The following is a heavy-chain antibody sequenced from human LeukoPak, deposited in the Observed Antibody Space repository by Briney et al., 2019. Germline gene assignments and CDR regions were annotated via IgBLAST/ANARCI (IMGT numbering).Heavy chain of an antibody. CDR1: GGSIRTSSYY. Sequence: SETLSLTCTVSGGSIRTSSYYWGWIRQPPGKGLEWIASIYYSGTIYSNGSLKSRVTISVETSKNQFSLKLSSVTAADTAMYYCARVRAAAVPYYFDYWGRGTLVTVSS. D-gene: IGHD6-13*01. CDR3: ARVRAAAVPYYFDY. V-gene: IGHV4-39*07. CDR2: IYYSGTI. J-gene: IGHJ4*02.